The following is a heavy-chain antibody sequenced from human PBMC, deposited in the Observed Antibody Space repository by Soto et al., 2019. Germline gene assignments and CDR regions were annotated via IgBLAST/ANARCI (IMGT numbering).Heavy chain of an antibody. V-gene: IGHV3-11*01. D-gene: IGHD6-19*01. Sequence: PGGSLRLSCAASGFTFTDYYMTWIRQAPGKGLEWVSHISSSGSTIYYADSVKGRFTISRDNANNSLYLQMNSLRAEDTAVYYCARDKGSSGWYYWGQGTLVTVSS. J-gene: IGHJ4*02. CDR1: GFTFTDYY. CDR2: ISSSGSTI. CDR3: ARDKGSSGWYY.